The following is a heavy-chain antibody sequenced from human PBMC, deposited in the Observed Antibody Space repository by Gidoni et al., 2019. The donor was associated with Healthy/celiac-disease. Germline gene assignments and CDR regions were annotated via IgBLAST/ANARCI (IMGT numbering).Heavy chain of an antibody. CDR2: IYYSGST. CDR1: GGSISSSSYY. CDR3: ARQPLGYCSSTSCYAGPVNWFDP. J-gene: IGHJ5*02. V-gene: IGHV4-39*01. D-gene: IGHD2-2*01. Sequence: GGSISSSSYYWGWIRQPPGKGLEWIGSIYYSGSTYYNPSLKSRVTISVDTSKNQFSLKLSSVTAADTAVYYCARQPLGYCSSTSCYAGPVNWFDPWGQGTLVTVSS.